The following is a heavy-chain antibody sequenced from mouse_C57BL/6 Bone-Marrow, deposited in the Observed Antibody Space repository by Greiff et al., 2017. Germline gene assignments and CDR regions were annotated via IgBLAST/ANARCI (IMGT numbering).Heavy chain of an antibody. CDR2: ISSGGSYT. V-gene: IGHV5-6*02. CDR1: GFTFSSYG. CDR3: ARREGLRPLDY. J-gene: IGHJ2*01. Sequence: EVKLVESGGDLVKPGGSLKLSCAASGFTFSSYGMSWVRQTPDKRLEWVATISSGGSYTYYPDSVKGRFTISRDNAKNTLYLQMSSLKSEDTAMYYCARREGLRPLDYWGQGTTLTVSS. D-gene: IGHD2-4*01.